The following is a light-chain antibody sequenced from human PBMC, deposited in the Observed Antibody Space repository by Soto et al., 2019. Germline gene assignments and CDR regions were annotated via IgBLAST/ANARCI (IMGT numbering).Light chain of an antibody. V-gene: IGKV3-20*01. CDR2: AAS. CDR1: QSVTTNY. CDR3: QHYGSPVPCT. Sequence: VLTQSPGTVSLSPGERATLSCRPSQSVTTNYLAWYQQKPGQAPRLLIYAASSRATGIPDRFSGSGSGTDFARSIRRGESEDLAVYYCQHYGSPVPCTFGQGTKVGIK. J-gene: IGKJ1*01.